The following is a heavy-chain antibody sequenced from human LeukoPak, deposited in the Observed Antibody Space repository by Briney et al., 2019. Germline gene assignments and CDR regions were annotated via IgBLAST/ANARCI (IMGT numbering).Heavy chain of an antibody. D-gene: IGHD3-22*01. V-gene: IGHV4-59*01. Sequence: SETLSLTCTVSGGSISSYYWSWIRQPPGKGLEWIGYIYYSGSTNYNPSLTSRVTISVHTSKNQFSLKLSSVTAADTAVYYCARGPRYTYYYDSSGYRGGYYFDYWGQGTLVTVSS. CDR1: GGSISSYY. CDR2: IYYSGST. J-gene: IGHJ4*02. CDR3: ARGPRYTYYYDSSGYRGGYYFDY.